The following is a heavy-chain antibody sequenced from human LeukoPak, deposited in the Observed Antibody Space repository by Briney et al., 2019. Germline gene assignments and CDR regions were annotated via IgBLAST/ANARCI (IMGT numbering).Heavy chain of an antibody. CDR2: VSSGFHA. D-gene: IGHD5-18*01. CDR3: VREARGYHYTYFDY. V-gene: IGHV3-13*01. CDR1: GFTLGSHD. Sequence: PGGSLRLSCTASGFTLGSHDMHWVRQSPGQGLEWVAAVSSGFHAFFADSAQGRFTVSREDARNSLYLQMNSLRAGDTAVYYCVREARGYHYTYFDYWGQGTLVTVSS. J-gene: IGHJ4*02.